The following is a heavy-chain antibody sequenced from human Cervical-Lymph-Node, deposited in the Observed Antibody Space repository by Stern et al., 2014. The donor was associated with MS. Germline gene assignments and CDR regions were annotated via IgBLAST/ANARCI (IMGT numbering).Heavy chain of an antibody. CDR3: AGGGGDNWFHP. Sequence: QVQLVQSGAEVKKPGSSVKVSCKSSGGISWVRQAPGQGLEWMGGVIPFVGISNYAQKFQGRVTITADTSTNTSYLHLNSLPSGDRAVYSWAGGGGDNWFHPWGQGTPVTVSS. CDR1: GG. CDR2: VIPFVGIS. V-gene: IGHV1-69*17. J-gene: IGHJ5*02. D-gene: IGHD3-16*01.